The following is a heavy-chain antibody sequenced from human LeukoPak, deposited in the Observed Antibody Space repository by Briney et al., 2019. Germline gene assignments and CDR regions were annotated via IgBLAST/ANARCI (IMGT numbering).Heavy chain of an antibody. Sequence: GESLEISCKGSGYSFTSYWIGWVRQMPGKSLEWMGIIYPGDSDTRYSPSFQGQVTISADKSISTAYLQWSSLKASDTAMYYCARRRDGYNYQFDYWGQGTLVTVSS. CDR1: GYSFTSYW. CDR2: IYPGDSDT. J-gene: IGHJ4*02. V-gene: IGHV5-51*01. D-gene: IGHD5-24*01. CDR3: ARRRDGYNYQFDY.